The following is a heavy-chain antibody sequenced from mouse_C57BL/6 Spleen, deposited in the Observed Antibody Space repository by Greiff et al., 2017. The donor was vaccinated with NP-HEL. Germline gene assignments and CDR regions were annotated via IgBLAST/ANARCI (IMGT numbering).Heavy chain of an antibody. CDR1: GYAFSSSW. CDR2: IYPGDGDT. V-gene: IGHV1-82*01. CDR3: ARRGPVYYFDY. Sequence: LVEPGASVKISCKASGYAFSSSWMNWVKQRPGKGLEWIGRIYPGDGDTNYNGKFKGKATLTADKSSSTAYMQLSSLTSEDSAVYFCARRGPVYYFDYWGQGTTLTVSS. J-gene: IGHJ2*01.